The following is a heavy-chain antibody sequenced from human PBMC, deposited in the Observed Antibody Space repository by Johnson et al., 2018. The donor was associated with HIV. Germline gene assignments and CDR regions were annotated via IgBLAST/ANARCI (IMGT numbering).Heavy chain of an antibody. V-gene: IGHV3-30*04. CDR3: ARDLRVGAIDAFDI. CDR1: GFTFSSYA. J-gene: IGHJ3*02. Sequence: QVQLVESGGGVVQPGRSLRLSCAASGFTFSSYAMHWVRQAPGKGLEWVAVISYDGSNKYYADSVKGRFTISRDNAKNSLFLQMNNLRAEDTAVYYCARDLRVGAIDAFDIWGQGTVVTVSS. D-gene: IGHD1-26*01. CDR2: ISYDGSNK.